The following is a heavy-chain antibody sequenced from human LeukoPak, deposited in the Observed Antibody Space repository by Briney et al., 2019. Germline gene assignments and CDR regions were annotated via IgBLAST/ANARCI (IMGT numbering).Heavy chain of an antibody. V-gene: IGHV3-23*01. CDR1: GFTFSSFG. Sequence: GGSLRLSCAASGFTFSSFGMSWVRQAPGKGLEWVSAISSTGGTAYYADSVKGRFTISRDNSKNTLYLQMNSLRAEDTAVYYCARDPYYDTQTVFDYWGQGTLVTVSS. CDR3: ARDPYYDTQTVFDY. D-gene: IGHD3-9*01. J-gene: IGHJ4*02. CDR2: ISSTGGTA.